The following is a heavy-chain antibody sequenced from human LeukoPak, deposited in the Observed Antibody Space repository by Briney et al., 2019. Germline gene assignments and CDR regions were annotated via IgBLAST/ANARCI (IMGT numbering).Heavy chain of an antibody. Sequence: PSETLSLTCTVSGGSISSSSYYWGWIRQPPGKGLEWIGSIYYSGSTYYNPSLKSRATISIDTSKNQFSLKLSSVTAADTAMYYCARGSPSEVTPLTWGQGTLVTVSS. D-gene: IGHD4-23*01. CDR2: IYYSGST. CDR3: ARGSPSEVTPLT. V-gene: IGHV4-39*07. CDR1: GGSISSSSYY. J-gene: IGHJ4*02.